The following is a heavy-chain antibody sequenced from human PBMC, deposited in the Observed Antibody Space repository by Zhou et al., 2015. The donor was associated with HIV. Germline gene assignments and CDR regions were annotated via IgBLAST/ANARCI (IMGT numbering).Heavy chain of an antibody. J-gene: IGHJ4*02. Sequence: QVQLVQSGAEVKKPGSSVKVSCKASGGTFSSYAISWVRQAPGQGLEWMGGIIPIFGTANYAQKFQGRVTITADESTSTAYMELSSLRSEDTAVYYCANSSGKLLLVLSGTDYWGQGTRGSRLL. CDR2: IIPIFGTA. CDR3: ANSSGKLLLVLSGTDY. CDR1: GGTFSSYA. D-gene: IGHD3-22*01. V-gene: IGHV1-69*12.